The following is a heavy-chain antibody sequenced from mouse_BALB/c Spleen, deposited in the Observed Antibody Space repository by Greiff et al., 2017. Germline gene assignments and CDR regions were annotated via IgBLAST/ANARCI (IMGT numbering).Heavy chain of an antibody. CDR2: IYWDDDK. D-gene: IGHD1-1*01. J-gene: IGHJ1*01. V-gene: IGHV8-12*01. Sequence: QVTLKVCGPGILQPSQTLSLTCSFSGFSLSTSGMGVSWIRQPSGKGLEWLAHIYWDDDKRYNPSLKSRLTISKDTSRNQVFLKITSVDTADTATYYCARGTTVVATNFDVWGAGTTVTVSS. CDR1: GFSLSTSGMG. CDR3: ARGTTVVATNFDV.